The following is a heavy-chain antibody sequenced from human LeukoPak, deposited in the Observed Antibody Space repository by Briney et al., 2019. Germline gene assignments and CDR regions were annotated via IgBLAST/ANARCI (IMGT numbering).Heavy chain of an antibody. J-gene: IGHJ5*02. CDR3: ARQNPLTWSDA. V-gene: IGHV4-39*01. CDR2: IYYTGST. CDR1: VGSIIGSSYY. Sequence: SETPSLTCTFSVGSIIGSSYYCGWIRLPPGKGHEWIGRIYYTGSTYYNPSLKSRVTISVDTSKTQFSLNLTSVTAADRAVNYCARQNPLTWSDAWGQGSL.